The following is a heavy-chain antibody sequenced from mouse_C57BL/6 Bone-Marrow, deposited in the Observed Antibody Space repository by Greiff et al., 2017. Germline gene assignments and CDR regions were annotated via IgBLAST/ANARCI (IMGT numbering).Heavy chain of an antibody. D-gene: IGHD2-4*01. V-gene: IGHV1-69*01. Sequence: VQLQQPGAELVMPGASVKLSCKASGYTFTSYWMHWVKQRPGQGLEWIGEIDPSDSYTNYNQKFKGKSTLTVDKSSSTAYMQLSSLTSEDSAVYDCARSGDYDLYAMDYWGQGTSVTVSS. CDR2: IDPSDSYT. CDR3: ARSGDYDLYAMDY. CDR1: GYTFTSYW. J-gene: IGHJ4*01.